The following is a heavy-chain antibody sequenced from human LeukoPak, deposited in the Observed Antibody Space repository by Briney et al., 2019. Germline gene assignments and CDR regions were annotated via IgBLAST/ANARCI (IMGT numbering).Heavy chain of an antibody. CDR2: IWYDGSNK. CDR3: ARDRGYADY. J-gene: IGHJ4*02. D-gene: IGHD5-12*01. V-gene: IGHV3-33*01. Sequence: PGRSLRLSCAASGFTFSSYGMHWVRQAPGKGLEWVAVIWYDGSNKYYADSVKGRFTISRDNSKNTLYLQMYSLRAEDTAVYYCARDRGYADYWGQGTLVTVSS. CDR1: GFTFSSYG.